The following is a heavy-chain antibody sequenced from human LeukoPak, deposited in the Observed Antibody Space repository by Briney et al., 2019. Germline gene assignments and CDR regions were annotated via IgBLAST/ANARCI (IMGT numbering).Heavy chain of an antibody. D-gene: IGHD3-16*01. CDR1: GYSFTSYN. Sequence: ASVKVSCKTSGYSFTSYNLHWVRQAPGQRLEWMGIINPSGGNTNYAQKFQGRVTMTRDTSTSTVYMELSRLRSDDTAVYYCARDQAPRMITFGGPRRWFDPWGQGTLVTVSS. CDR3: ARDQAPRMITFGGPRRWFDP. CDR2: INPSGGNT. V-gene: IGHV1-46*01. J-gene: IGHJ5*02.